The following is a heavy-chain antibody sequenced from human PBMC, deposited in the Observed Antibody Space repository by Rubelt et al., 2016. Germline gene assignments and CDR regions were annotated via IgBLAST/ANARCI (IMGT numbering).Heavy chain of an antibody. D-gene: IGHD3-3*01. CDR2: IKQDGSEK. CDR3: VRDRVTFGVVPDAFDI. J-gene: IGHJ3*02. Sequence: GKGLEWVANIKQDGSEKYYVDSVKGRFTISRDNAKNSLYLQMNSLRAEDTAVYYCVRDRVTFGVVPDAFDIWGQGTMVTVSS. V-gene: IGHV3-7*01.